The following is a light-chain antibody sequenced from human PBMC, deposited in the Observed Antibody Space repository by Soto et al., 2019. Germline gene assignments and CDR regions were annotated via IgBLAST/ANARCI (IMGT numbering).Light chain of an antibody. CDR1: QTVNNNY. CDR3: QQYGGSASWT. V-gene: IGKV3-20*01. CDR2: GAS. Sequence: EIVLTQPPGPLSVSPGDRVTLSCRASQTVNNNYLAWYQQKPGQAPRLLIYGASTPATGTPARFSGSGSGTHFTLTDSRLEPEDFAVYYCQQYGGSASWTFGPGTKVDMK. J-gene: IGKJ1*01.